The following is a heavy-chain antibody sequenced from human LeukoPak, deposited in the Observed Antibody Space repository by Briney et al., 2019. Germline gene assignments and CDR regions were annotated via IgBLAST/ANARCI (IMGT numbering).Heavy chain of an antibody. CDR1: GSSITSVSY. V-gene: IGHV4-38-2*02. J-gene: IGHJ4*02. D-gene: IGHD3-10*01. Sequence: SETLSLTCSVSGSSITSVSYWAWIRQAPEKGLEWIGSLSHSGATHYNPSLTSRLSTSVDTSNNRFSLTLRSVTAADTAVSYCARVGSSNSHYEYWGPGTLVTVSS. CDR3: ARVGSSNSHYEY. CDR2: LSHSGAT.